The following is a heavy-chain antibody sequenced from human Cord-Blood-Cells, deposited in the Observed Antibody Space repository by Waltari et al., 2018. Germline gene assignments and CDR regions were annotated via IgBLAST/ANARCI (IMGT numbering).Heavy chain of an antibody. D-gene: IGHD6-6*01. Sequence: EVQLVESGGGLIQPGGSLRLSCAASGFTVSSNYMSWVRQAPGKGLEWVSVIYSGGSTYYADSVKGRFTISRDNSKNTLYLQMNSLRAEDTAVYYCAIAVDSSSSGQLDYWGQGTLVTVSS. J-gene: IGHJ4*02. V-gene: IGHV3-53*01. CDR2: IYSGGST. CDR1: GFTVSSNY. CDR3: AIAVDSSSSGQLDY.